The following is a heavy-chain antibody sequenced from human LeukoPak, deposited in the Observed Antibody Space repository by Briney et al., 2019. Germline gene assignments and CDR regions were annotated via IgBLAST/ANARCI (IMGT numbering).Heavy chain of an antibody. D-gene: IGHD2-15*01. V-gene: IGHV1-2*07. J-gene: IGHJ5*02. CDR3: ARDSAVVAAALWFDP. Sequence: ASVKVSCKTSGYSFSDYYIHWLRQAPGQGLEWMGWINPKSSGRNYALKFQGRVTMTKDTFTSTAYLELSSLRSDDTAVYYCARDSAVVAAALWFDPWGQGTLVTVSS. CDR2: INPKSSGR. CDR1: GYSFSDYY.